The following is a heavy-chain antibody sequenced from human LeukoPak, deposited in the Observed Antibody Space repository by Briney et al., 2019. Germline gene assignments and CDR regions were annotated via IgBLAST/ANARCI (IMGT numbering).Heavy chain of an antibody. CDR1: GFTFSSYW. J-gene: IGHJ4*02. CDR2: IYSGGST. Sequence: GGSLRLSCAASGFTFSSYWMHWVRQAPGKGLEWVSVIYSGGSTYYADSVKGRFTISRDNSKNTLYLQMNSLRAEGTAVYYCARGPPFDYWGQGTLVTVSS. CDR3: ARGPPFDY. V-gene: IGHV3-53*01.